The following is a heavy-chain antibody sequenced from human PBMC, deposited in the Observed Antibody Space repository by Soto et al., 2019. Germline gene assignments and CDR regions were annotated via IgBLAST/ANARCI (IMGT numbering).Heavy chain of an antibody. Sequence: QVTVKESGPVLVKPTETLTLTCTVSGFSLSNAGLGASWIRQPPGKALEWLAHIFSNDEKSYSTSLKSRLTISKDTSKSQVVLTMTNMDPVDTATYYCASTYSTSWYWFDPWGQGTLVTVSS. CDR1: GFSLSNAGLG. D-gene: IGHD6-13*01. J-gene: IGHJ5*02. CDR2: IFSNDEK. CDR3: ASTYSTSWYWFDP. V-gene: IGHV2-26*04.